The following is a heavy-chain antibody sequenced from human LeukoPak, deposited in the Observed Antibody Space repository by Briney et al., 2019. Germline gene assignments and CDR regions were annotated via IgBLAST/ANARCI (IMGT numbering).Heavy chain of an antibody. D-gene: IGHD6-13*01. CDR2: IYDSGST. J-gene: IGHJ5*02. V-gene: IGHV4-59*01. CDR3: ARDIEKKRGAVGFDP. CDR1: GGSISSYY. Sequence: SETLSLTCTVSGGSISSYYWSWIRQPPGKGLEWIGYIYDSGSTYYNPSLKSRVTISVDTSKNQFSLRLSSVTAADTAVYYCARDIEKKRGAVGFDPWGQGTLVTVSS.